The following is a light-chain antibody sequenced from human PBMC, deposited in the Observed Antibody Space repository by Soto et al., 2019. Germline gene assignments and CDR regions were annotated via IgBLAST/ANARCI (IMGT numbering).Light chain of an antibody. CDR2: EAS. CDR3: QQYNTFWT. J-gene: IGKJ1*01. V-gene: IGKV1-5*03. CDR1: QNIYTW. Sequence: DIHMTQCPGTLSASVRYRPTITVLASQNIYTWLAWYQQKPGKAPKLLIYEASSLETGVPSRFSGSGSGTEFTLTISRLQTDDFATYYCQQYNTFWTFGQGTKVDI.